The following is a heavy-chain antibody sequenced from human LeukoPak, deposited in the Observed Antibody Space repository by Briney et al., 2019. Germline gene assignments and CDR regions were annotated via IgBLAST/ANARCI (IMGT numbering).Heavy chain of an antibody. V-gene: IGHV3-23*01. CDR3: ATDFEQDSWSGHSD. J-gene: IGHJ4*02. D-gene: IGHD3-3*01. CDR1: GFTFSSYW. Sequence: PGGSLRLSCAASGFTFSSYWMSWVRQAPGQGLEWVSIIYASGASTNYADSVRGRFTTFRDNSNNMVYLQMNSLRAEDTAVYYCATDFEQDSWSGHSDWGQGTLVTVSS. CDR2: IYASGAST.